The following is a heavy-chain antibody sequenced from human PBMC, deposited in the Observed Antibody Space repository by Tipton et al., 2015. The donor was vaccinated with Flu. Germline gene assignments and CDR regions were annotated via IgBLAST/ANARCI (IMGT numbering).Heavy chain of an antibody. CDR3: ATKEVSYCSGGSCYSYYFDY. D-gene: IGHD2-15*01. Sequence: TLSLTCAVSGGSISSSSYYWGWLRQPAGKGLEWIGSIHYSGSTYNTPSLKSLDTISVDSSKNQFSLMLSSVTAADTAVYYCATKEVSYCSGGSCYSYYFDYWGQVTLVTVSS. V-gene: IGHV4-39*01. CDR1: GGSISSSSYY. CDR2: IHYSGST. J-gene: IGHJ4*02.